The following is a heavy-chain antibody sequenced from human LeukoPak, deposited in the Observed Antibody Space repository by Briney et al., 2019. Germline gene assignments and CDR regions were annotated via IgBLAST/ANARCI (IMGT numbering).Heavy chain of an antibody. CDR3: AREWGLAD. Sequence: PGGSLRLSCAASGFTFSSYAMHWVRQAPGKGLEWVAVISYDGSNKYYADSVKGRFTISRDNSKNTLYLQMNSLRAEDTAVYYCAREWGLADWGQGTLVTVSS. V-gene: IGHV3-30-3*01. CDR2: ISYDGSNK. J-gene: IGHJ4*02. D-gene: IGHD3-16*01. CDR1: GFTFSSYA.